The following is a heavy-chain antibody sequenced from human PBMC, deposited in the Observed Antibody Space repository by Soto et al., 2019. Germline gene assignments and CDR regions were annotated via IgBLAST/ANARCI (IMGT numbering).Heavy chain of an antibody. D-gene: IGHD6-19*01. CDR3: ASGSPTEYSSGWYGIDY. J-gene: IGHJ4*02. V-gene: IGHV3-33*01. CDR2: IWYDGSNK. CDR1: GFTFSSYG. Sequence: SLRLSCAASGFTFSSYGMHWVRQAPGKGLEWVAVIWYDGSNKYYADSVKGRFTISRDNSKNTLYLQMNSLRAEDTAVYYCASGSPTEYSSGWYGIDYWGQGTLVTVSS.